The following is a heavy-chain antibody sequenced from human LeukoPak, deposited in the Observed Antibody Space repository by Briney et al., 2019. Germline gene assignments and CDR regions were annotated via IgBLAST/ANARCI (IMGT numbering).Heavy chain of an antibody. D-gene: IGHD3-10*01. J-gene: IGHJ5*02. CDR1: GFSLRTRGVG. CDR3: AHSRGSDYYCSGAGFDP. Sequence: KVSGPTLVKPTQTLTLTCTFSGFSLRTRGVGVGWIRQPPGKALEWLALIYWDDDKRYSPSLKSRLTITKDTSKNQVVLTMTNMDPVDTATYYCAHSRGSDYYCSGAGFDPWGQGTLVTVSS. V-gene: IGHV2-5*02. CDR2: IYWDDDK.